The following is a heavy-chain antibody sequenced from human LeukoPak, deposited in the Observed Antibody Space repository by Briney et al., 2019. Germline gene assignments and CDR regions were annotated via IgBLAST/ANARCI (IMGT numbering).Heavy chain of an antibody. CDR3: AKSLYLVPGGY. CDR1: GFTFSNYA. CDR2: ISGSGGST. V-gene: IGHV3-23*01. D-gene: IGHD2-2*01. Sequence: GGSLRLSCAASGFTFSNYARSWVRQAPGKGLEWVSIISGSGGSTYYADSVKGRFTISRDNSKNTLYLQMNSLRAEDTAVYYCAKSLYLVPGGYWRPGTLVTVSS. J-gene: IGHJ4*02.